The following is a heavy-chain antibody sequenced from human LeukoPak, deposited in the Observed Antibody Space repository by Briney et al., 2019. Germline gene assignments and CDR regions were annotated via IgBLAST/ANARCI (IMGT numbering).Heavy chain of an antibody. CDR2: MNPNSGNT. CDR3: ARGGSAYCGGDCPSGFDY. J-gene: IGHJ4*02. D-gene: IGHD2-21*02. Sequence: ASVKDSCKASGYTFTSYDINWVRQATGQGLELMGWMNPNSGNTGYAQKFQGRVTMTRNTSISTAYMELSSLRSEDTAVYYCARGGSAYCGGDCPSGFDYWGQGTLVTVSS. CDR1: GYTFTSYD. V-gene: IGHV1-8*01.